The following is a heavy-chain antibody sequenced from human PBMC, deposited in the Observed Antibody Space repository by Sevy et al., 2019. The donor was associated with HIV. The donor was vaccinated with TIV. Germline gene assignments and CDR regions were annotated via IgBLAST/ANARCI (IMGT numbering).Heavy chain of an antibody. V-gene: IGHV1-69*13. Sequence: ASVKVSCKASGGTFSNYAISWVRQAPGQGLEWMGGIIPMFDTKNYAQKFQGKVTLTADGSKTTAYMGLSSLRSADTAGYYCAGSYFDSSGYSPLYYYGMDVWGQWTTVTVSS. J-gene: IGHJ6*02. CDR1: GGTFSNYA. CDR2: IIPMFDTK. D-gene: IGHD3-22*01. CDR3: AGSYFDSSGYSPLYYYGMDV.